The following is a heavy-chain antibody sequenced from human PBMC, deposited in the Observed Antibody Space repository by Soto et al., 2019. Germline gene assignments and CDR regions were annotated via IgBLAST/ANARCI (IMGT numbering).Heavy chain of an antibody. CDR1: GYTFTSYA. CDR2: INAGNGNT. V-gene: IGHV1-3*01. Sequence: ASVKVSCKASGYTFTSYAMHWVRQAPGQRLEWMGWINAGNGNTKYSQKFQGRVTITRDTSASTAYMELSSLRSEDTAVYYCARAERFLPGTPPYYYYYGMDVWGQGTTVTVS. CDR3: ARAERFLPGTPPYYYYYGMDV. J-gene: IGHJ6*02. D-gene: IGHD2-15*01.